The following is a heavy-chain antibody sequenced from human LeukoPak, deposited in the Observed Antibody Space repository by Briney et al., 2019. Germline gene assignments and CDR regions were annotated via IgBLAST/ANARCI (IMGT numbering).Heavy chain of an antibody. V-gene: IGHV1-2*06. CDR3: GRTLIEVWSPDFDY. CDR1: GYTFTAYN. CDR2: INPNSGDT. D-gene: IGHD2/OR15-2a*01. J-gene: IGHJ4*02. Sequence: ASVKVSCKASGYTFTAYNIHWVRQAPGHGLEWMGRINPNSGDTKYAQNFQGRVTMTRDTSISTVYTELSGLRSDDTAVFYCGRTLIEVWSPDFDYWGQGTLVTVSS.